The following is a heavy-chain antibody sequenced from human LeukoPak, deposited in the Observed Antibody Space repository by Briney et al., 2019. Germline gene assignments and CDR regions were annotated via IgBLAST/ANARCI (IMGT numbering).Heavy chain of an antibody. CDR2: IYHSGST. Sequence: SETLSLTCAVSGYSISSGYYWGWIRQPPGKGLEWFGSIYHSGSTYYNPSLKSRVTISVDKSKNQFSLKLSSVTAADTAVYYCARDRSSSGLYGKFTEYYFDYWGQGTLVTVSS. V-gene: IGHV4-38-2*02. CDR3: ARDRSSSGLYGKFTEYYFDY. D-gene: IGHD6-19*01. J-gene: IGHJ4*02. CDR1: GYSISSGYY.